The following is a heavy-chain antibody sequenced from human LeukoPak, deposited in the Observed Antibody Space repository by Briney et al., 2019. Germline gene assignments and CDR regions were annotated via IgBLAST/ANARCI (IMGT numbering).Heavy chain of an antibody. Sequence: SETLSLTYTVSGGSISSGDYYWSWIRQPPGKGLEWIGYIYYSGSTYYNPSLKSRVTISVDTSKNQFSLKLSSLNAAYPAVDYRPRDGNRGGFDYWGQGTLVTVP. D-gene: IGHD5-24*01. CDR1: GGSISSGDYY. J-gene: IGHJ4*02. V-gene: IGHV4-30-4*08. CDR2: IYYSGST. CDR3: PRDGNRGGFDY.